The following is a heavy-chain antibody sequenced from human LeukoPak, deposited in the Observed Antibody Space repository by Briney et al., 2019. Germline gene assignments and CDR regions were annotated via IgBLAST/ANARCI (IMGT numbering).Heavy chain of an antibody. V-gene: IGHV3-21*01. D-gene: IGHD3-22*01. Sequence: GGSLRLSCAASGFTFSDYSMNWVRQAPGKGLEWVASVNTVSSYIYYADSMRGRFTISRDNAKNSLFLQMNSLRDEDTAVYYCARLRRNSDRSDFFYYYDHWGQGTLVTVSS. CDR1: GFTFSDYS. CDR2: VNTVSSYI. J-gene: IGHJ4*02. CDR3: ARLRRNSDRSDFFYYYDH.